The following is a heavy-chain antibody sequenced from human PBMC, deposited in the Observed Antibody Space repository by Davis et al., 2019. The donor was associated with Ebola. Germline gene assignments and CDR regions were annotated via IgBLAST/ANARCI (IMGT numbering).Heavy chain of an antibody. Sequence: GESLKISCKGSGYGFADYWIAWVRQTPGKGLEWMGIIYAGDSDTRYSPSFEGQVTISVDRSITTAYLQWRSLRASDSAMYYCARQEALYGSIDNWGQGTLVTVSS. CDR3: ARQEALYGSIDN. D-gene: IGHD6-13*01. CDR2: IYAGDSDT. V-gene: IGHV5-51*01. J-gene: IGHJ4*02. CDR1: GYGFADYW.